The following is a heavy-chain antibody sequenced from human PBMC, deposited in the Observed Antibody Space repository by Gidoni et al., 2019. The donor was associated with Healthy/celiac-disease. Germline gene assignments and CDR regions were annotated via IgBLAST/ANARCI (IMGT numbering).Heavy chain of an antibody. CDR2: IRSKAYGGTT. J-gene: IGHJ4*02. CDR3: TRVGALGYCSSTSCYTADY. D-gene: IGHD2-2*02. CDR1: GFTFGDYA. Sequence: EVQLVESGGGLVKPGRSLRLSCTASGFTFGDYAMSWFRQAPGKGLVWVGFIRSKAYGGTTEYAASVKGRFTISRDDSKSIAYLQMNSLKTEDTAVYYCTRVGALGYCSSTSCYTADYWGQGTLVTVSS. V-gene: IGHV3-49*05.